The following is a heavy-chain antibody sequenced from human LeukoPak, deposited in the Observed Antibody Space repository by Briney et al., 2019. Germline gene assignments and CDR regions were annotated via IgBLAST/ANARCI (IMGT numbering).Heavy chain of an antibody. V-gene: IGHV3-23*01. D-gene: IGHD6-25*01. CDR2: ISGSGGST. J-gene: IGHJ3*02. CDR3: AKDRGGIAAEGAFDI. CDR1: GFSFTTYG. Sequence: GRSLRLSCAASGFSFTTYGMHWVRQAPGKGLEWVSAISGSGGSTYYADSVKGRFTISRDNSKNTLYLQMNSLRAEDTAVYYCAKDRGGIAAEGAFDIWGQGTMVTVSS.